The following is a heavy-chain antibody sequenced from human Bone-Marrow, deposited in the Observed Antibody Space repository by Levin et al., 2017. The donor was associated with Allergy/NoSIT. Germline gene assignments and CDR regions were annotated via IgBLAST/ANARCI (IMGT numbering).Heavy chain of an antibody. V-gene: IGHV3-48*03. D-gene: IGHD3-10*01. J-gene: IGHJ3*01. CDR3: AREIFGYSYGPSGDV. Sequence: SCAASGFTFSSYEFNWVRQAPGRGLEWVSFISSGGTTIWYADSVKGRFTLSRDNSRNSLFLQMNSLRAEDTGVYYCAREIFGYSYGPSGDVWGQGTMVTVSS. CDR1: GFTFSSYE. CDR2: ISSGGTTI.